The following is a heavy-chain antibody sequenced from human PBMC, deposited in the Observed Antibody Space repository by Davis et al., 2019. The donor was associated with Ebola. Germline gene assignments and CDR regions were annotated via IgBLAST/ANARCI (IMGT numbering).Heavy chain of an antibody. D-gene: IGHD6-6*01. V-gene: IGHV1-2*06. CDR3: ARAIVAARGWFDP. CDR1: GYTFTGYY. Sequence: AASVKVSCKASGYTFTGYYMHWVRQAPGQGLEWMGRINPNSGGTNYAQKFQGRVTMTRDTSISTAYMELRSLRSDDTAVYYCARAIVAARGWFDPWGQGTLVTVSS. J-gene: IGHJ5*02. CDR2: INPNSGGT.